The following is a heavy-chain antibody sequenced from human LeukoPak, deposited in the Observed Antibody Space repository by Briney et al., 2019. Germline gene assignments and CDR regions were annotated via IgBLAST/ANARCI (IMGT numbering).Heavy chain of an antibody. CDR3: ARGVDDSGGYYLFDY. D-gene: IGHD3-22*01. CDR2: IYYSGST. V-gene: IGHV4-59*01. J-gene: IGHJ4*02. CDR1: GGSISSYY. Sequence: PSETLSLTCTVSGGSISSYYWSWIRQPPGKGLEWIGYIYYSGSTNYNPSLKSRVTISVDTSKNQFSLKLSSVTAADTAVYYCARGVDDSGGYYLFDYWGQGTLVTVSS.